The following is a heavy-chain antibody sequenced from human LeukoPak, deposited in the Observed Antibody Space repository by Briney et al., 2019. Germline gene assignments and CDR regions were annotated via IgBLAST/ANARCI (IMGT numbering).Heavy chain of an antibody. J-gene: IGHJ4*02. V-gene: IGHV3-21*01. Sequence: GGSLRLSCAASGFTFSSYSMNWVRQAPGKGLEWVSSIGSSSIYIYYADSVKGRLTISRDNAKNSLYLQMNSLRAEDTAVYYCAREGSTSFEYWGQGTLVTVSS. CDR3: AREGSTSFEY. D-gene: IGHD2-2*01. CDR1: GFTFSSYS. CDR2: IGSSSIYI.